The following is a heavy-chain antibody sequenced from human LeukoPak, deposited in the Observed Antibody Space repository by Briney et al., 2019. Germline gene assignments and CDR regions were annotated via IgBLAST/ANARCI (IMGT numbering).Heavy chain of an antibody. V-gene: IGHV3-23*01. CDR3: VKGRISEDGLDF. Sequence: PGGSLRLSRAASGFTFSRSAMTWVRHTPGKGLDWVSSISSSGNTYYADSVKGRFTISRDNSKNMLYLQMNSLRDEDTAVYYCVKGRISEDGLDFWGQGTLVTVSS. CDR2: ISSSGNT. D-gene: IGHD6-13*01. CDR1: GFTFSRSA. J-gene: IGHJ4*02.